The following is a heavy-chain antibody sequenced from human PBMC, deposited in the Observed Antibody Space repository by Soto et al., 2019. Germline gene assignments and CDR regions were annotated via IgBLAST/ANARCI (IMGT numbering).Heavy chain of an antibody. CDR3: ATATKTTVTTALDP. Sequence: PGGSLRLSCAASGFTFSSYAMSWVRQAPGKGLEWVSTLSGSGGSTYYADSVKGRFTISRDNSKNTLYLQMNSLRAEDTARYYCATATKTTVTTALDPWGQGTLVTVSS. CDR2: LSGSGGST. D-gene: IGHD4-17*01. V-gene: IGHV3-23*01. J-gene: IGHJ5*02. CDR1: GFTFSSYA.